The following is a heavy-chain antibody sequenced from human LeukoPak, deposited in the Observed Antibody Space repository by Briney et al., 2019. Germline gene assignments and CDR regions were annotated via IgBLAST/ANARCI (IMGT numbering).Heavy chain of an antibody. CDR1: GGTFSSYA. J-gene: IGHJ4*02. Sequence: ASVKVSCKASGGTFSSYAISWVRQAPGQGLEWMGGIIPIFGTANYAQKFQGRVTITADESTSTAYMELSSLSSEDTAVYYCARDGHPYYDILTGYRHFDYWGQGTLVTVSS. CDR3: ARDGHPYYDILTGYRHFDY. CDR2: IIPIFGTA. V-gene: IGHV1-69*13. D-gene: IGHD3-9*01.